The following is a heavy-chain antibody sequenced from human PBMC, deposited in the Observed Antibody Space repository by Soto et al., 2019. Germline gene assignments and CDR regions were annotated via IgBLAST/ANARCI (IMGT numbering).Heavy chain of an antibody. CDR2: IIPIFGTA. V-gene: IGHV1-69*13. Sequence: SVKVSCKASGGTFSSYAISWVRQAPGQGLEWMGGIIPIFGTANYAQKFQGRVTITADESTSTAYMELSSLRSEDTAVYYCASSLRSRSWYYFDYWGQGTLVTVSS. CDR1: GGTFSSYA. D-gene: IGHD6-13*01. J-gene: IGHJ4*02. CDR3: ASSLRSRSWYYFDY.